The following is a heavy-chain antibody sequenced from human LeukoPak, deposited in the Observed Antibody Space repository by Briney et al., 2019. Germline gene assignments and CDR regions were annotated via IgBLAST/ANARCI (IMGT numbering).Heavy chain of an antibody. V-gene: IGHV3-7*01. CDR1: GFTFSSYW. D-gene: IGHD6-13*01. CDR3: ARLIWDSSSSFDY. J-gene: IGHJ4*02. CDR2: IKQDGSEK. Sequence: GGSLRLSCAASGFTFSSYWMSWVRQAPGKGLEWVANIKQDGSEKYYVDSVKGRFTISRDNAKNSLYLQMNSLRAEDTAVYYCARLIWDSSSSFDYWGQGTLVTASS.